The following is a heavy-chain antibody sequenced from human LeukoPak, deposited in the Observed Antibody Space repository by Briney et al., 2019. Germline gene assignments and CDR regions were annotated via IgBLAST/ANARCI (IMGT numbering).Heavy chain of an antibody. CDR1: GFSFGDHY. J-gene: IGHJ4*02. CDR2: INSNSYTI. Sequence: GGSLRLSCEASGFSFGDHYMTWIRQAPGKGLEWISNINSNSYTIYYADSVKGRFTISRDNAKRSLYLQMDRLRAEDTAVYYCARTPESNGYFPWYFDYWGQGTLVTVSS. D-gene: IGHD3-22*01. CDR3: ARTPESNGYFPWYFDY. V-gene: IGHV3-11*01.